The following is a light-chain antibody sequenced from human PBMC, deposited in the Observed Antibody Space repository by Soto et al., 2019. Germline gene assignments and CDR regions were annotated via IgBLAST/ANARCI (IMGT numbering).Light chain of an antibody. V-gene: IGLV1-44*01. CDR3: AAWDDSRDGGV. J-gene: IGLJ3*02. CDR2: RHN. CDR1: SSNIGSNS. Sequence: QSVLTQPPSASGTPGQRVTISCSGSSSNIGSNSVNWYRQLPGTAPKLLIYRHNQRPSGVPDRFSGSKCGTSASLAISGLQSEDEDDYDCAAWDDSRDGGVFGGGTKLTAL.